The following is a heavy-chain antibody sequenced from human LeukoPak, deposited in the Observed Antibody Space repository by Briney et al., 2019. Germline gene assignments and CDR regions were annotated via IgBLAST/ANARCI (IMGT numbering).Heavy chain of an antibody. CDR2: IYYSGST. V-gene: IGHV4-59*08. CDR3: ARHHSGSYLRIDY. D-gene: IGHD1-26*01. Sequence: PSETLPLTCAVYGGSFSGYYWSWIRQPPGKGLEWIGYIYYSGSTNYNPSLKSRVTMSVDTSKNQFSLKLSSVTAADTAVYYCARHHSGSYLRIDYWGQGTLVTVSS. CDR1: GGSFSGYY. J-gene: IGHJ4*02.